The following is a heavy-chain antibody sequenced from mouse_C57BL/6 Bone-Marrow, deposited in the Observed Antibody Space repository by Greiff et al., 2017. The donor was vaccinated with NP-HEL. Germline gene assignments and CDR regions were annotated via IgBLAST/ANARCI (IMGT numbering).Heavy chain of an antibody. CDR2: ISNGGGST. V-gene: IGHV5-12*01. CDR3: ARHGGDCAMDY. CDR1: GFTFSDYY. D-gene: IGHD2-13*01. J-gene: IGHJ4*01. Sequence: EVQGVESGGGLVQPGGSLKLSCAASGFTFSDYYMYWVRQTPEKRLEWVAYISNGGGSTYYPDTVKGRFTISRDNAKNTLYLQMSRLKSEDTAMYYCARHGGDCAMDYWGQGTSVTVSS.